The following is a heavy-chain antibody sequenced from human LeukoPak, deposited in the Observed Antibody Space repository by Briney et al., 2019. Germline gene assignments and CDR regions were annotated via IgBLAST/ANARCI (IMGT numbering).Heavy chain of an antibody. D-gene: IGHD1-1*01. CDR2: IHTSGNT. CDR3: VRDWNGDYFDY. J-gene: IGHJ4*02. CDR1: GDSVSSGTYY. Sequence: SETLSLTRIVSGDSVSSGTYYWTWLQQPAGKGLEWIGRIHTSGNTNYSPSLKSRVTISRDTSKNQFSLRLTSVTAADTAVYYCVRDWNGDYFDYWGQGTLVTVSS. V-gene: IGHV4-61*02.